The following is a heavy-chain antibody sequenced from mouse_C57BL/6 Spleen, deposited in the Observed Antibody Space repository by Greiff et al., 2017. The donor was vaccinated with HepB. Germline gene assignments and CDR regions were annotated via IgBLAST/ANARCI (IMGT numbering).Heavy chain of an antibody. CDR2: IYPGDGDT. Sequence: VQLQQSGAELVKPGASVKISCKASGYAFSSYWMNWVKQRPGKGLEWIGQIYPGDGDTNYNGKFKGKATLTADESSSTAYMQLSSLTSEDSAVYFCARAGTGTDYFDYWGQGTTLTVSS. CDR3: ARAGTGTDYFDY. V-gene: IGHV1-80*01. D-gene: IGHD4-1*01. J-gene: IGHJ2*01. CDR1: GYAFSSYW.